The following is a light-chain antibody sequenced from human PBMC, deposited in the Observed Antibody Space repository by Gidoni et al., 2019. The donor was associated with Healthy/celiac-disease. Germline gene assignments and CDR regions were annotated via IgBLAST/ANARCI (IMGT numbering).Light chain of an antibody. CDR1: QSVSSY. V-gene: IGKV3-11*01. J-gene: IGKJ4*01. CDR3: QQRSNWLLT. Sequence: PASLSLSPQERATLSCRASQSVSSYLAWYQQKPGQAPRLLIYDASNRATGIPARFSGSGSGTDFTLTTSSLEPEDFAVYYCQQRSNWLLTFXGXTKVEIK. CDR2: DAS.